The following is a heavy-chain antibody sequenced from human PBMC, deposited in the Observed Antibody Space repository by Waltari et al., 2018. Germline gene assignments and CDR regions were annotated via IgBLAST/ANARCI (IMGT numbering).Heavy chain of an antibody. CDR1: GFTVGNNY. CDR2: IYSGGGI. D-gene: IGHD6-19*01. J-gene: IGHJ4*02. V-gene: IGHV3-53*01. CDR3: ARDPPGVAVSGKG. Sequence: EVQLVESGGGLIQPGGSLRLSCAVSGFTVGNNYMSWVRQAPGKGLEWISLIYSGGGIHSADSVKGRFTISRDSSKNTLYLQMNSLRVEDTAVYYCARDPPGVAVSGKGWGQGTLVTVSS.